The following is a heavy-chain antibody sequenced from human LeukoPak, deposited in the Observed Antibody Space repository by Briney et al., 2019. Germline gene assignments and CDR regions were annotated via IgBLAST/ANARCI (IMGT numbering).Heavy chain of an antibody. D-gene: IGHD3-10*01. Sequence: PGGSLRLSCAASGFTFSSYSMNWVRQAPGKGLEWVSYITSTSSPIHYADSVKGRFTISRDNAKNSLYLQMNSLRAEDTAVYYCARMVRGTCGLDVWGQGTTVTVSS. CDR3: ARMVRGTCGLDV. CDR1: GFTFSSYS. CDR2: ITSTSSPI. V-gene: IGHV3-48*01. J-gene: IGHJ6*02.